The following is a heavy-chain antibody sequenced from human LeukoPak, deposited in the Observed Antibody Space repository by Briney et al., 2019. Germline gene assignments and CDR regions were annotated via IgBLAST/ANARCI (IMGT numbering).Heavy chain of an antibody. Sequence: ASVKVSCKASGYTFTSYDINWVRQATGQGLEWMGGIIPIFGTANYAQKFQGRVTITTDESTSTAYMELSSLRSEDTAVYYCASQSTTGTTNAFDIWGQGTMVTVSS. CDR3: ASQSTTGTTNAFDI. D-gene: IGHD1-1*01. J-gene: IGHJ3*02. CDR2: IIPIFGTA. CDR1: GYTFTSYD. V-gene: IGHV1-69*05.